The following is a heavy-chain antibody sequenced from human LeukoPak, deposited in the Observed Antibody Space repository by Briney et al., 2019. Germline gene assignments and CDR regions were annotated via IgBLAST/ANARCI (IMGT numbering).Heavy chain of an antibody. J-gene: IGHJ4*02. CDR2: ISAYNGNT. V-gene: IGHV1-18*04. CDR1: GYTFTGYY. CDR3: ARGTVTTGIGYYFGY. D-gene: IGHD4-17*01. Sequence: ASVKVSCKASGYTFTGYYMHWVRQAPGQGLEWMGWISAYNGNTNYAQRLQGRVTMTTDTSTSTAYMELRSLRSDDTAVYYCARGTVTTGIGYYFGYWGQGTLVTVSS.